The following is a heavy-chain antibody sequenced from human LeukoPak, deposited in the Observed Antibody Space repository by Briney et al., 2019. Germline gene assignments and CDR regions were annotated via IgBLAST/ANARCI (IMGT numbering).Heavy chain of an antibody. J-gene: IGHJ4*02. D-gene: IGHD6-6*01. V-gene: IGHV3-23*01. CDR1: GFTFSSYA. CDR2: ISGSGGST. CDR3: AKPSSYSSSRFDY. Sequence: PGGSLRLPCAASGFTFSSYAMSWVRQAPGKGLEWVSAISGSGGSTYYADSVKGRFTISRDNSKNTLYLQMNSLRAEDTAVYYCAKPSSYSSSRFDYWGQGTLVTVSS.